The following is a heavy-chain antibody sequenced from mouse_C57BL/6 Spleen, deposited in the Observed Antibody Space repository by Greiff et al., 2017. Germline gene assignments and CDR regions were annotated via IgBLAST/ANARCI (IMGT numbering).Heavy chain of an antibody. D-gene: IGHD2-4*01. J-gene: IGHJ2*01. CDR2: IHPSSGSS. V-gene: IGHV1-64*01. Sequence: QVQLQQPGAELVKPGASVKLSCKASGYTFTSYWMHWVKQRPGQGLEWIGMIHPSSGSSNYNEKFKSKATLTVDKASSTAYMQLSSLTSEDAAVYYCASPDDYDDGVFDYWGQGTTLTVSS. CDR1: GYTFTSYW. CDR3: ASPDDYDDGVFDY.